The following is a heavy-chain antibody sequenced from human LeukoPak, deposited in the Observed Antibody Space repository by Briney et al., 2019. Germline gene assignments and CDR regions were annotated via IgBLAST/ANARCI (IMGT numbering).Heavy chain of an antibody. CDR3: AKAYTSGWYFCFDY. Sequence: GGSLRLSCAASGFTVSSNYMSWVRQAPGKGLEWVSVIYSGGSTYYADSVKGRFTISRDNSKNTLYLQMNSLRVEDTAVYYCAKAYTSGWYFCFDYWGQGALVTVSS. V-gene: IGHV3-53*01. CDR1: GFTVSSNY. D-gene: IGHD6-19*01. CDR2: IYSGGST. J-gene: IGHJ4*02.